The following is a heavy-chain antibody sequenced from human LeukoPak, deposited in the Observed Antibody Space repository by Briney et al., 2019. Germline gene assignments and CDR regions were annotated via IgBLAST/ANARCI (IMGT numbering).Heavy chain of an antibody. Sequence: SETLSLTCTVSGDSISSSSYYWGWIRQPPGKGLEWIGSISYSGSTNYNPSLKSRVTISVDTSKNQFSLKLSSVTAADTAVYYCARFLYKPYSGSYGDHWGQGTLVTVSS. CDR1: GDSISSSSYY. J-gene: IGHJ4*02. D-gene: IGHD1-26*01. CDR2: ISYSGST. CDR3: ARFLYKPYSGSYGDH. V-gene: IGHV4-39*07.